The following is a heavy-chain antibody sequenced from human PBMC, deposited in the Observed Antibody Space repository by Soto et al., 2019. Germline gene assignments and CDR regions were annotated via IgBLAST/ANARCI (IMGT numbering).Heavy chain of an antibody. D-gene: IGHD2-2*02. V-gene: IGHV4-34*01. CDR3: ARGGYCSSTSCYKYNWFDP. CDR2: INHSGST. CDR1: GGSFSGYY. J-gene: IGHJ5*02. Sequence: QVQLQQWGAGLLKPSETLSLTCAVYGGSFSGYYWSWIRQPPGKGLEWIGEINHSGSTNYNPSLKSRVTISVYTSKNQFSLKLSSVTAADTAVYYCARGGYCSSTSCYKYNWFDPWGQGTLVTVSS.